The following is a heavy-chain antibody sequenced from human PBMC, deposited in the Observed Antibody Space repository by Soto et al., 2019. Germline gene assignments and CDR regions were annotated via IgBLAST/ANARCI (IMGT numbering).Heavy chain of an antibody. V-gene: IGHV3-23*01. J-gene: IGHJ6*02. CDR3: AKDFESYSSGRYGREV. D-gene: IGHD6-19*01. CDR1: VFTGSSHA. CDR2: ITSGGDNT. Sequence: PGWAQRLFSAASVFTGSSHAMGLVPQAPGKGLEWVSTITSGGDNTYSADSVKGRFTISRDNSKTTLHLQMNSLRAEDTAVYYCAKDFESYSSGRYGREVWRQVSTVTVS.